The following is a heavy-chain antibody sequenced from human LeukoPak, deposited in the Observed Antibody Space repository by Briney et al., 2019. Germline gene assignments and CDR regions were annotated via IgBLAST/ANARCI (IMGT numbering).Heavy chain of an antibody. Sequence: PGGSLRLSCTASKFTFSSFWMSWVRQAPGKGLQWVANIKQDGSEKYYVDSVKGRFTISRDNAKNSLYLQMNSLRAEDTAVYYCARDKYYYGSGSWRYYYYGMDVWGQGTTVTVSS. CDR1: KFTFSSFW. V-gene: IGHV3-7*01. CDR2: IKQDGSEK. D-gene: IGHD3-10*01. J-gene: IGHJ6*02. CDR3: ARDKYYYGSGSWRYYYYGMDV.